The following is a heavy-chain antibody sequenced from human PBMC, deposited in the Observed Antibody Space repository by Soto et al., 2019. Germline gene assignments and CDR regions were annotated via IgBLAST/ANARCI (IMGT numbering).Heavy chain of an antibody. CDR2: IYYSGST. V-gene: IGHV4-59*01. J-gene: IGHJ1*01. CDR3: AREKAVAGFEYFQH. CDR1: GGSISSYY. D-gene: IGHD6-19*01. Sequence: SETLSLTCTVSGGSISSYYWSWIRQPPGKGLEWIGYIYYSGSTNYNPSLKSRVTISVDTSKNQFSLKLSSVTAADTAVYYCAREKAVAGFEYFQHWGQGTLVTVSS.